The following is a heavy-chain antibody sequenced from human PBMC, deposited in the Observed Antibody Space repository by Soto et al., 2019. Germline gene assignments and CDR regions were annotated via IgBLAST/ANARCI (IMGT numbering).Heavy chain of an antibody. CDR1: GYTFTSYD. CDR3: ARGYCSSTSCYYYYYGMDV. V-gene: IGHV1-8*01. CDR2: MNPNSGNT. J-gene: IGHJ6*02. Sequence: GASVKVSCKAPGYTFTSYDINWVRQATGQGLEWMGWMNPNSGNTGYAQKFQGRVTMTRNTSISTAYMELSSLRSEDTAVYYCARGYCSSTSCYYYYYGMDVWGQGTTVTVSS. D-gene: IGHD2-2*01.